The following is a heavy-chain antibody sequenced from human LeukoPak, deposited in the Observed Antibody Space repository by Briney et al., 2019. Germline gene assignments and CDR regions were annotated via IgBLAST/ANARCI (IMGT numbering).Heavy chain of an antibody. CDR2: INQDGSET. D-gene: IGHD2-15*01. J-gene: IGHJ4*02. V-gene: IGHV3-7*01. Sequence: GGSLRLSCAASGFTFGTYYMSWVRQAPGKGLEWVANINQDGSETNYADSVQGRFTISRDNAENSLYLQMNSLRVEDTALYYCARGHCSGGTCFSSLYDYWGLGTLVTVSS. CDR3: ARGHCSGGTCFSSLYDY. CDR1: GFTFGTYY.